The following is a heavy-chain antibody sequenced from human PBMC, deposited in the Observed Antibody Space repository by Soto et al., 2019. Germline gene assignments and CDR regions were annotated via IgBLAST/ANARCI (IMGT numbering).Heavy chain of an antibody. J-gene: IGHJ3*02. V-gene: IGHV1-69*13. D-gene: IGHD2-15*01. CDR2: IIPIFGTA. CDR1: GGTFSSYA. CDR3: SRGPPPYCSGGSCHYYAFDI. Sequence: SVKVSCKASGGTFSSYAISWVRQAPGQGLEWMGGIIPIFGTANYAQKFQGRVTITADESTSTAYMELSSLRSEDTAVYYCSRGPPPYCSGGSCHYYAFDIWGQGTMVTVSS.